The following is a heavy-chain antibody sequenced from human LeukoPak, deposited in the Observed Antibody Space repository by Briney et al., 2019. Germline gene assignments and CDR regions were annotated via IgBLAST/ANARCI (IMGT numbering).Heavy chain of an antibody. J-gene: IGHJ4*02. CDR3: ARGQENCGGDCGVAY. D-gene: IGHD2-21*02. V-gene: IGHV4-34*01. CDR1: GGSFSGYY. Sequence: SETLSLTCAVYGGSFSGYYWSWIRQPPGKGLEWIGEINHSGSTNYNPSLKSRVTISVDTSKNQFSLKLSSVTAADTAVYYCARGQENCGGDCGVAYWGQGALVTVSS. CDR2: INHSGST.